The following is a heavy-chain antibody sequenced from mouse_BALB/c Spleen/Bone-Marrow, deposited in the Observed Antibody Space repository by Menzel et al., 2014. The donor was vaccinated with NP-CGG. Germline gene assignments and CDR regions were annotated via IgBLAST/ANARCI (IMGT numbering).Heavy chain of an antibody. Sequence: EVQLQQSGGGLVQPGGSRKLSCAASGFTFSSFGMHWVRQAPEKGLEWVAYISSGSSTIYYADTVKGRFTISRDNPKNTLFLQMTSLRSEDTATYYCARSYYGSSYYFDYWGQGTTLTVSS. CDR3: ARSYYGSSYYFDY. CDR2: ISSGSSTI. V-gene: IGHV5-17*02. D-gene: IGHD1-1*01. CDR1: GFTFSSFG. J-gene: IGHJ2*01.